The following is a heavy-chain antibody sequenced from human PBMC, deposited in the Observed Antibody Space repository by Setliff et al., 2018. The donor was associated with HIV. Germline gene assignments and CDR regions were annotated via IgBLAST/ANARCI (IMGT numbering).Heavy chain of an antibody. CDR1: GESLSPYY. CDR3: NMELSGLTSEDTAVYYCARDDHYYDSGSYYSDWYFDL. J-gene: IGHJ2*01. Sequence: PSETLSLTCGVSGESLSPYYWSWIRQPPGKGLEWIGEINYSGSHNYNPSLKSRVTISVDTSKNQFALKLRSVTAADESTNTTNMELSGLTSEDTAVYYCARDDHYYDSGSYYSDWYFDLWGRGTLVTVSS. CDR2: INYSGSH. V-gene: IGHV4-34*01. D-gene: IGHD3-10*01.